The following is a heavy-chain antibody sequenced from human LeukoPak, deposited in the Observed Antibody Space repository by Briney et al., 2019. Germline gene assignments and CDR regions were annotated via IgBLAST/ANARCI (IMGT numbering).Heavy chain of an antibody. CDR3: ARRGSGGRSFDI. D-gene: IGHD2-15*01. CDR2: ISYSGST. Sequence: SETLSLTCTVSGGSVSSGTYYWTWIRQPPGKGLEWIGYISYSGSTNYNPSLKSRVTIPVDTSKGQFSLNLSSVTAADTAVYYCARRGSGGRSFDIWGQGTMVTVSS. V-gene: IGHV4-61*01. J-gene: IGHJ3*02. CDR1: GGSVSSGTYY.